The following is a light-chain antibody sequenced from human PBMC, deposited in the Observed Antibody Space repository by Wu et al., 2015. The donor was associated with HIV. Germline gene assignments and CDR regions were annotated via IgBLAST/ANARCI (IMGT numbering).Light chain of an antibody. CDR1: QSISSW. CDR2: KAS. Sequence: DIQMTQFPSTLSASVGDRVTITCRASQSISSWLAWYQQKPGKAPKLLIYKASSLENGVSSRFSGSGSGTEFTLTITSLQPDDFATYYCQQYDSPWTFGQGTKVEIK. J-gene: IGKJ1*01. CDR3: QQYDSPWT. V-gene: IGKV1-5*03.